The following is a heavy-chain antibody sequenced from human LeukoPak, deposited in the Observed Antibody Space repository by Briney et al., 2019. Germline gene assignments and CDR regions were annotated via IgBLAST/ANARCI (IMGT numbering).Heavy chain of an antibody. CDR1: GFTLSSYW. V-gene: IGHV3-74*01. D-gene: IGHD6-13*01. CDR2: IRFDGSIT. Sequence: GGSLRLSCVASGFTLSSYWMHWVRQAPGKGLVWVSRIRFDGSITTYADFVKGRFTISRDNAKNTLYLQMNSLRAEDTAVYSCARGGHFSSYKEYFHNWGQGTLVSVSS. J-gene: IGHJ1*01. CDR3: ARGGHFSSYKEYFHN.